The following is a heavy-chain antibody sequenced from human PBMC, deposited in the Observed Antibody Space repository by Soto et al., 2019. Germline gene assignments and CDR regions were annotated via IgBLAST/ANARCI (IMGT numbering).Heavy chain of an antibody. Sequence: ASVKVSCKASGYTFTSYAMNWVRQAPGQRLEWMGWINAGNGNTYYSEKFKGRVSLTRDTVATTVYMELTSLTSEDTGVYYCARDQSGIGWYVDWFGPWGQGTLVTVSS. V-gene: IGHV1-3*01. D-gene: IGHD6-19*01. J-gene: IGHJ5*02. CDR1: GYTFTSYA. CDR2: INAGNGNT. CDR3: ARDQSGIGWYVDWFGP.